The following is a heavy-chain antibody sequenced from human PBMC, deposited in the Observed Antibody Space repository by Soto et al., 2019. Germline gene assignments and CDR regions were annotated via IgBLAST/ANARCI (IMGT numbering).Heavy chain of an antibody. V-gene: IGHV1-24*01. CDR3: ATPIGSSGYHAAFDI. Sequence: ASVKVSCKVSGYTLTELSMHWVRQAPGKGLEWMGGFDPEDGETIYAQKFQGRVTMTEDTSTDTAYMELSSLRSEDTAVYSCATPIGSSGYHAAFDIWGQGTMVTVSS. CDR1: GYTLTELS. D-gene: IGHD3-22*01. CDR2: FDPEDGET. J-gene: IGHJ3*02.